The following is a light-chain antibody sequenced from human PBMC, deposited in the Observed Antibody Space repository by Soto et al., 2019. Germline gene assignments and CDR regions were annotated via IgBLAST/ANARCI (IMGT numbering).Light chain of an antibody. CDR1: QNVRSNY. CDR2: GAS. CDR3: QDYGSSEWT. J-gene: IGKJ1*01. V-gene: IGKV3-20*01. Sequence: IVLTQSPGTLSLSPGEIVTLSCRASQNVRSNYLAWYQQKPGQAPRLLIYGASTRASGIPERFSGSGSGTDFTLTISRLAPEDFAVYYCQDYGSSEWTFGQGTKVDI.